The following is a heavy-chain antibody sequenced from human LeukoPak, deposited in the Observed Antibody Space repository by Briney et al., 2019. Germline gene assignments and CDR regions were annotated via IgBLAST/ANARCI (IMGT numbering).Heavy chain of an antibody. CDR1: GGSISTNY. J-gene: IGHJ4*02. D-gene: IGHD2-21*01. V-gene: IGHV4-4*07. CDR2: IYTSVST. Sequence: SETLSLTCSVSGGSISTNYWTWIRRPAGKGLEWIGRIYTSVSTNYNPSLKSRVTMSLDTSKNEFSLRLSSVTAADTAVYYCAAYGSISLWGQGTLVTVSS. CDR3: AAYGSISL.